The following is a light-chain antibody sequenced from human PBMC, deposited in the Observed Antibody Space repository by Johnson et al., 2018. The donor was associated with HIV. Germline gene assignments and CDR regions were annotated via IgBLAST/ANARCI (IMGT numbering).Light chain of an antibody. J-gene: IGLJ1*01. V-gene: IGLV1-51*02. CDR2: ENN. CDR1: ISNIVDNF. CDR3: GTWDKSLNTGAV. Sequence: QSVLTQPPSVSAAPGQKVTISCSGSISNIVDNFVSWYQQFPGTAPKLLIYENNRRPSGIPDRFSGSKSGTSATLGIAGLQTGDEADYYCGTWDKSLNTGAVFGTGTKVTVL.